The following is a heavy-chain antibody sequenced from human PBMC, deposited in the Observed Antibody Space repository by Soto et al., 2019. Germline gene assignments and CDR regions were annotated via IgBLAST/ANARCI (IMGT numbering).Heavy chain of an antibody. CDR3: AREGEMATSNPYYYYGMDV. CDR1: GGTFSSYA. Sequence: QVQLVQSGAEVKKPGSSVKVSCKASGGTFSSYAISWVRQAPGQGLEWMGGIIPIFGTANYAQKFQGRVTITADESTSTAYMELSSLRSEDTAVYYCAREGEMATSNPYYYYGMDVWGQGTTVTVSS. CDR2: IIPIFGTA. J-gene: IGHJ6*02. D-gene: IGHD5-12*01. V-gene: IGHV1-69*12.